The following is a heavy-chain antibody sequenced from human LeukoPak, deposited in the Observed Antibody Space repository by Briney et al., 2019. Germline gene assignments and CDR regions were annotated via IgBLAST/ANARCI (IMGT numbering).Heavy chain of an antibody. CDR3: ARDLAGF. CDR2: ISYDGSNK. V-gene: IGHV3-30*04. CDR1: GFTFSSYA. J-gene: IGHJ4*02. Sequence: GGSLRLSCAASGFTFSSYAMHWVRQAPGKGLEWVAVISYDGSNKYYADSVKGQFTISRDNSKNTLYLQMNSLRAEDTAVYYCARDLAGFWGQGTLVTVSS. D-gene: IGHD6-19*01.